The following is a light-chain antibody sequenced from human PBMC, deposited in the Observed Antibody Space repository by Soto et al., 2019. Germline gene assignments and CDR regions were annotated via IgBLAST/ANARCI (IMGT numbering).Light chain of an antibody. CDR2: AAS. CDR1: QRVDSY. Sequence: DIQVTQSPSSLSASVGDSVTLSCQTSQRVDSYIHWYQHQSGKPPKLLIYAASTLQDGVPSRFSGGGSGTAFSLIITGLQPGDSATYYCQQTSTSVATFGQGTKV. V-gene: IGKV1-39*01. CDR3: QQTSTSVAT. J-gene: IGKJ1*01.